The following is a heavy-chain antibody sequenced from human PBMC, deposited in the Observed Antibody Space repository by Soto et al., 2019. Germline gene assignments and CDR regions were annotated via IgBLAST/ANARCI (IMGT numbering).Heavy chain of an antibody. V-gene: IGHV3-30*18. CDR2: ISYDGSSK. CDR3: AKDTSRVGSTRGPFDC. Sequence: PGGSLRLSCAASGFTFSDYGMHWVRQAPGKGLEWLAVISYDGSSKYYADSVKGRFTISRDNSKNTLYLQMSSLRIEDTAVYSCAKDTSRVGSTRGPFDCWGQGTLVTVSS. J-gene: IGHJ4*02. D-gene: IGHD1-26*01. CDR1: GFTFSDYG.